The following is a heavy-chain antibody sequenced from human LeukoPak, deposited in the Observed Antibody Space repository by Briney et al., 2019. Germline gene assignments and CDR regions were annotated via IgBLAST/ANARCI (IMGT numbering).Heavy chain of an antibody. CDR1: GGSISNYF. CDR2: IYYSESA. CDR3: ARFPGSAEYRHYYHMDV. V-gene: IGHV4-59*01. J-gene: IGHJ6*03. D-gene: IGHD2-15*01. Sequence: SETLSLTCSVSGGSISNYFWTWIRQPPGKGLECIGYIYYSESANYNPSLKSRVTVSVDRSKNQFSLKLSSVTAADTAVYYCARFPGSAEYRHYYHMDVWGKGTTVTVSS.